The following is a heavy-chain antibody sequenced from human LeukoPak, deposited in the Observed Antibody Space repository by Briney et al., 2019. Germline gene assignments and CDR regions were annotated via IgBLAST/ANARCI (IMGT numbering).Heavy chain of an antibody. Sequence: SVKVSCKASGGTFSSYAISWVRQAPGQGLEWMGGIIPIFGTANYAQKFQGRVTITADESTSTAYMELSSLRSEDTAVYYCARVRALDIVVVVAAPYYYYGMDVWGQGTTVTVSS. CDR2: IIPIFGTA. CDR3: ARVRALDIVVVVAAPYYYYGMDV. J-gene: IGHJ6*02. CDR1: GGTFSSYA. D-gene: IGHD2-15*01. V-gene: IGHV1-69*01.